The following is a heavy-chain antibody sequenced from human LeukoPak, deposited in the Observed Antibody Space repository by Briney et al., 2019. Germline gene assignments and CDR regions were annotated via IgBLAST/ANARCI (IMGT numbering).Heavy chain of an antibody. CDR1: DDSISSTSYF. D-gene: IGHD3-10*01. V-gene: IGHV4-39*07. J-gene: IGHJ5*02. CDR2: IYNSGRS. CDR3: SREQIRGSGSYYYNLFDP. Sequence: PSETLSLTCTVSDDSISSTSYFWGWIRQPPGKGLEWIGSIYNSGRSHYNPSLKSRVTISVDTSKNQFSLKLSSVTAADTAMYFCSREQIRGSGSYYYNLFDPWGQGALVTVSS.